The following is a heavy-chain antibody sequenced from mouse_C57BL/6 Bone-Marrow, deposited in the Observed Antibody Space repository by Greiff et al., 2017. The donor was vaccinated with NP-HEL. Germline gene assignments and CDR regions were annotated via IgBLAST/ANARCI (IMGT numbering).Heavy chain of an antibody. CDR3: ARQGSSLYYAMDY. J-gene: IGHJ4*01. Sequence: EVMLVESGGGLVQPGGSLKLSCAASGFTFSDYYMYWVRQTPEKRLEWVAYLSNGGGSTYYPDTVKGRFTISRDNAKNTLYLQMSRLKSEDTAMYYCARQGSSLYYAMDYWGQGTSVTVSS. D-gene: IGHD1-1*01. V-gene: IGHV5-12*01. CDR1: GFTFSDYY. CDR2: LSNGGGST.